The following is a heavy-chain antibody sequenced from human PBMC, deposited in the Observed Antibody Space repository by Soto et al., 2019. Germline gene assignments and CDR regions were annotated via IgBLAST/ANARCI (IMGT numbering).Heavy chain of an antibody. Sequence: GESLKIPCNGSGCNFLNSWIGWVRQMPWKGLEWMGFIFPYDSDTRYSPSFQGQVTISADKSISTAYLQWSSLKASDPAMYYCALLSCTSPTRYTDYWGQGTLGPVST. CDR1: GCNFLNSW. CDR2: IFPYDSDT. D-gene: IGHD2-8*01. V-gene: IGHV5-51*01. CDR3: ALLSCTSPTRYTDY. J-gene: IGHJ4*02.